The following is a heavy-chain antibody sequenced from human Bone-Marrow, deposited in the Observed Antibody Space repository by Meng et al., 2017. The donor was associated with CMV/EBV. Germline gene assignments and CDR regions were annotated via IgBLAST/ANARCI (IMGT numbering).Heavy chain of an antibody. Sequence: GESLKISCAASGFTFSSYAMHWVRQAPGKGLEWVAVIYTDDIKTYYADSVKGRFTISRDHSKNTLYLQMNSLRAEDTAVYYCAREITIFGVVIMRYDAFDIWGQGTMVTVSS. CDR2: IYTDDIKT. CDR1: GFTFSSYA. D-gene: IGHD3-3*01. J-gene: IGHJ3*02. V-gene: IGHV3-30*04. CDR3: AREITIFGVVIMRYDAFDI.